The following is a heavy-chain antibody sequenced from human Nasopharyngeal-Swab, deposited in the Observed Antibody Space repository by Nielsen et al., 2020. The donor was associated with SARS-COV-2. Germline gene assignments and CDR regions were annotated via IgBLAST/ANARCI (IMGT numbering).Heavy chain of an antibody. CDR2: VYYSGRT. D-gene: IGHD1-26*01. J-gene: IGHJ4*02. CDR3: SRGYGSYPYYFDH. V-gene: IGHV4-39*01. CDR1: GGSVSTTTYF. Sequence: SETLSLTCPVSGGSVSTTTYFWGWLRQPPGQGLEWIVTVYYSGRTYYNPSLKSRVTISVDTSKHQFCLKLNSVTATDTAVYYCSRGYGSYPYYFDHWGQGTLVTVSS.